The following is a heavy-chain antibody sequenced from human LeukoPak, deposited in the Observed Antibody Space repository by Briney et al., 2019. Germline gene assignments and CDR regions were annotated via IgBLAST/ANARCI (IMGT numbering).Heavy chain of an antibody. V-gene: IGHV4-30-4*02. Sequence: SETLSLTCTVSGGSISSGDYYWSWIRQPPGKGLEWIGYIYYSGSTYYNPSLKSRVTISVDTSKNQFSLKLSSVTAADTAVYYCARVRGQLLLIDYWGQGTLVTVSS. CDR3: ARVRGQLLLIDY. CDR1: GGSISSGDYY. J-gene: IGHJ4*02. CDR2: IYYSGST. D-gene: IGHD2-2*01.